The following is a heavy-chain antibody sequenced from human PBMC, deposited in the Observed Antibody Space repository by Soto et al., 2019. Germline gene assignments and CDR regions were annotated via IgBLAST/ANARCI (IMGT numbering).Heavy chain of an antibody. Sequence: XETLSLTCTVSGCSISSSSYYWGWIRQPPGKGLEWIVSIYYSGNTYYNPSLKSRVAISVDTSKNQFSLKLSSVTAADTAIYYCARHGYSSSWDYDYGMDVWGQGTTVTVSS. D-gene: IGHD6-13*01. CDR3: ARHGYSSSWDYDYGMDV. V-gene: IGHV4-39*01. CDR2: IYYSGNT. J-gene: IGHJ6*02. CDR1: GCSISSSSYY.